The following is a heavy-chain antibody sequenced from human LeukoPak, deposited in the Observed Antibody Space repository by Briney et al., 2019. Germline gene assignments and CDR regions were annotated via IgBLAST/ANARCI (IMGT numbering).Heavy chain of an antibody. D-gene: IGHD2-2*01. V-gene: IGHV4-34*01. CDR1: GGSFSGYY. CDR2: INHSGST. CDR3: ARPYCSSTSRYRSWLVY. J-gene: IGHJ4*02. Sequence: SETLSLTCAAYGGSFSGYYWSWIRQPPGKGLEWIGEINHSGSTNYNPSLKSRVTISVDTSKNQFSLKLSSVTAADTAVYYCARPYCSSTSRYRSWLVYWGQGTLVTVSS.